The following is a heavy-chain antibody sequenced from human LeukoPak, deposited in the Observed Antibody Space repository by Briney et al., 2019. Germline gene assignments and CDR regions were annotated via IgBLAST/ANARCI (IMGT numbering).Heavy chain of an antibody. J-gene: IGHJ6*02. CDR1: GFTFSSYG. Sequence: GGSLRLSCAASGFTFSSYGMPWVRQAPGKGLEWVAVIWYDGSNKYYADSVKGRFTISRDNSKNTLYLQMNSLRAEDTAVYYCARARCSSTSCHYYYYYGMDVWGQGTTVTVSS. CDR3: ARARCSSTSCHYYYYYGMDV. D-gene: IGHD2-2*01. CDR2: IWYDGSNK. V-gene: IGHV3-33*01.